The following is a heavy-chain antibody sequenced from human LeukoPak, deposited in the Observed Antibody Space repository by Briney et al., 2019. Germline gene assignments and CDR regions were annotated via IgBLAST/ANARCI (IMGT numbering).Heavy chain of an antibody. CDR1: GGSISSSSYY. CDR2: INYSGST. Sequence: SETLSLTCTVSGGSISSSSYYWGWIRQPPGKGLEWIGSINYSGSTYYNPSLKSRVTISVDTSKNQFSLKLSSVTAADTAVYYCARTYSSSSLDAFDIWGQGAMVTVSS. CDR3: ARTYSSSSLDAFDI. J-gene: IGHJ3*02. D-gene: IGHD6-6*01. V-gene: IGHV4-39*07.